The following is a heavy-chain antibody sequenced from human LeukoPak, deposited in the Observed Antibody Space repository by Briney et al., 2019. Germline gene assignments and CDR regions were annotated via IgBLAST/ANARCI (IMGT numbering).Heavy chain of an antibody. CDR2: IYHSGST. Sequence: SETLSLTCAVSGYSISSGYYWGWIRQPPGKGLEWIGSIYHSGSTYYNPSLKSRVTISVDTSKNQFSLKLSSVTAADTAVYYCARGSPLGYSYGHVHSPLDYWGQGTLVTVSS. D-gene: IGHD5-18*01. CDR3: ARGSPLGYSYGHVHSPLDY. J-gene: IGHJ4*02. V-gene: IGHV4-38-2*01. CDR1: GYSISSGYY.